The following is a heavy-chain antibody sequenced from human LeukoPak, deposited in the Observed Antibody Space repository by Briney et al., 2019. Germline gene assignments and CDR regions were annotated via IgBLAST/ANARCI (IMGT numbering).Heavy chain of an antibody. V-gene: IGHV5-51*01. CDR1: GYSFTSYW. Sequence: GESLKISCKGSGYSFTSYWIGWVRQMPGKGLEWMGIIYPGDSDTRYSPSFQGPVTISADKSISTAYLQWSSLKASDTAMYYCARRDGGWFGELSPDWFDPWGQGNLVTVSS. CDR2: IYPGDSDT. J-gene: IGHJ5*02. D-gene: IGHD3-10*01. CDR3: ARRDGGWFGELSPDWFDP.